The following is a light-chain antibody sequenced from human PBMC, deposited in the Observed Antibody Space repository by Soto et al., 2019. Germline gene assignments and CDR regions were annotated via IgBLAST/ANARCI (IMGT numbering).Light chain of an antibody. CDR2: DTA. CDR1: ESVSGN. Sequence: EIVMTQSPATLSVSPGERATLSCRASESVSGNLAWYQQKPGQAPRLLIYDTASRATAIPARFSGSGSGTEFTLTISSLQSEDFAVYYCQQYSKWSTFGQGTRLEIK. V-gene: IGKV3-15*01. J-gene: IGKJ5*01. CDR3: QQYSKWST.